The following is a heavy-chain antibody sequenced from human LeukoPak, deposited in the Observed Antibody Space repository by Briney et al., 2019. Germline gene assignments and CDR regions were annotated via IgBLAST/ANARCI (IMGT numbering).Heavy chain of an antibody. D-gene: IGHD3-22*01. V-gene: IGHV4-30-2*01. CDR2: IYHSGST. J-gene: IGHJ4*02. CDR3: ARAEDSSGYDYYFDY. CDR1: GGSISSGGYS. Sequence: SETLSLTCAVSGGSISSGGYSWSWIRQPPGKGLEWIGYIYHSGSTYYNPSLKSRVTISVDKSKNQFSLKLSSVTAAGTAVYYCARAEDSSGYDYYFDYWGQGTLVTVSS.